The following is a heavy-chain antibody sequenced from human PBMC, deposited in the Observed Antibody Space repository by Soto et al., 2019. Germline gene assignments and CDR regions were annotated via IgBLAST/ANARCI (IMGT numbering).Heavy chain of an antibody. D-gene: IGHD3-9*01. CDR2: IIPILGIA. CDR3: ARDTYYDILTGYPVRSYYYGMDV. CDR1: GCTFSSYT. J-gene: IGHJ6*02. Sequence: SVKVSCTASGCTFSSYTISWVRQAPGQGLEWMGRIIPILGIANYAQKFQGRVTITADKSTSTAYMELSSLRSEDTAVYYCARDTYYDILTGYPVRSYYYGMDVWGQGTTVTVSS. V-gene: IGHV1-69*04.